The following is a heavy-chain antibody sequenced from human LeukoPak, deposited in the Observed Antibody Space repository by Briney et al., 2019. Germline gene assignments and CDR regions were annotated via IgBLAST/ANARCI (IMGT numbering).Heavy chain of an antibody. CDR1: GFTVSSNY. J-gene: IGHJ5*02. D-gene: IGHD3-10*01. CDR3: ARVAADYGSGSYRGPWFDP. CDR2: IYSGGST. Sequence: GGSLRLSCAASGFTVSSNYMSWVRQAPGKGLEWVSVIYSGGSTYYADSVKGRFTISRDNSKNTLYLQMNSLRAEDTAVYYCARVAADYGSGSYRGPWFDPWGQGTLVTVSS. V-gene: IGHV3-66*01.